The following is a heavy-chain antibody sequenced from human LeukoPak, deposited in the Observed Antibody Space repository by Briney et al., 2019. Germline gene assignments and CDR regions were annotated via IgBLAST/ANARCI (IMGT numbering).Heavy chain of an antibody. D-gene: IGHD3-22*01. Sequence: GGSLRLSCAASGFTFSSYAMSWVRQAPGKGLEWVSAISGSGGSTYYADSVKGRFTISRDNSQNTLYLQMNSLRAEDTAVYYCAIRGITMIGGDYWGQGTLVTVSS. CDR3: AIRGITMIGGDY. CDR2: ISGSGGST. CDR1: GFTFSSYA. V-gene: IGHV3-23*01. J-gene: IGHJ4*02.